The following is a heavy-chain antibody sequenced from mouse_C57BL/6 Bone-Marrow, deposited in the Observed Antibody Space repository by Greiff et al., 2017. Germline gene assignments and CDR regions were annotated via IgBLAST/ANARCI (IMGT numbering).Heavy chain of an antibody. D-gene: IGHD2-3*01. CDR1: GFTFSDYG. J-gene: IGHJ3*01. CDR2: ISSGSSTI. Sequence: DVKLQESGGGLVKPGGSLKLSCAASGFTFSDYGMHWVRQAPEKGLEWVAYISSGSSTIYYADTVKGRFTISRDNAKNTLFLQMTSLRSEDTAMYYCARPGDGYYPAWFAYWGQGTLVTVSA. V-gene: IGHV5-17*01. CDR3: ARPGDGYYPAWFAY.